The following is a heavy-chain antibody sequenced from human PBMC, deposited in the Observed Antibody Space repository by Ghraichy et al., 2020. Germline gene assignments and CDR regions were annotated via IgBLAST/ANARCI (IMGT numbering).Heavy chain of an antibody. D-gene: IGHD1-26*01. CDR1: GGSMGSYY. J-gene: IGHJ4*02. CDR2: IAYSGST. Sequence: ETLSLTCTVSGGSMGSYYWSWILQPPGKGLEWIGYIAYSGSTNYKPSLKSRVTISLDTSKNQFSLKLTSLTAADTAVYYCAGEGGIVGGSVDYWGQGTLVTVSS. V-gene: IGHV4-59*01. CDR3: AGEGGIVGGSVDY.